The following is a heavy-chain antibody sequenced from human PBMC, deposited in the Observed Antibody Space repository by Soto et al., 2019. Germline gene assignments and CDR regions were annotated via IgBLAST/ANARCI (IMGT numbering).Heavy chain of an antibody. CDR3: ATGTNTYYYDSSGSRYFQH. D-gene: IGHD3-22*01. Sequence: ASVKVSCKVSGYTLTELSMHWVRQAPGKGLEWMGGFEPEDGETIYAQKFQGRVTMTEDTSTDTAYMELSSLRSEDTAVYYCATGTNTYYYDSSGSRYFQHWGQGTLVTVSS. CDR2: FEPEDGET. CDR1: GYTLTELS. J-gene: IGHJ1*01. V-gene: IGHV1-24*01.